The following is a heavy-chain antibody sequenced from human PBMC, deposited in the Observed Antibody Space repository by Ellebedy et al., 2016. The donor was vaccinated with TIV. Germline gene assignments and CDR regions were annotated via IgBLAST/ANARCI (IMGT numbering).Heavy chain of an antibody. Sequence: AASVKVSCKASGYSFSIFGFSWVRQAPGQGLEWMGWISIYNGNTKCSQKFQGRVNMTTDTSTTTVYMELRSLRSDDTAVYYCARDLRGSLKGGYWGQGTLVTVSS. D-gene: IGHD2-8*01. CDR2: ISIYNGNT. V-gene: IGHV1-18*04. CDR3: ARDLRGSLKGGY. J-gene: IGHJ4*02. CDR1: GYSFSIFG.